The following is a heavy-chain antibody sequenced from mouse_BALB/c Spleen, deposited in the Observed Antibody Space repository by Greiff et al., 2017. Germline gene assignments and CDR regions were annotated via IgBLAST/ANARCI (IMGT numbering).Heavy chain of an antibody. D-gene: IGHD2-2*01. J-gene: IGHJ3*01. CDR2: INPSNGDT. Sequence: VQLQQPGADLVKPGASVKLSCTASGFTFTSYYMYWVKQRPGQGLEWIGGINPSNGDTNFNEKFKSKATLTVDKSSSTAYMQLSSLTSEDSAVYYCTGRGYGYDGFAYWGQGTLVTVSA. CDR1: GFTFTSYY. V-gene: IGHV1S81*02. CDR3: TGRGYGYDGFAY.